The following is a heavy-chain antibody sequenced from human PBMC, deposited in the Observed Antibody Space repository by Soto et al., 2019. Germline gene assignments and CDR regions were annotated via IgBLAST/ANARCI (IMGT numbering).Heavy chain of an antibody. CDR2: ISYDGSNK. J-gene: IGHJ6*02. CDR1: GFTFSSYA. V-gene: IGHV3-30-3*01. D-gene: IGHD3-3*01. Sequence: GGSLRLSCAASGFTFSSYAMHWVRQAPGKGLEWVAVISYDGSNKYYADSVKGRFTISRDNSKNTLYLQMNSLGAEDTAVYYCARDLTYYDFWSGPTHYYGMDVRGQGTTVTVSS. CDR3: ARDLTYYDFWSGPTHYYGMDV.